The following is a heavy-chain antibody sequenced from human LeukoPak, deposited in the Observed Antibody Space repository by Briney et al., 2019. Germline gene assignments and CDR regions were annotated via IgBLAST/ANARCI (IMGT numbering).Heavy chain of an antibody. CDR2: ISGSGRST. V-gene: IGHV3-23*01. CDR3: AKDTVTTGTDH. J-gene: IGHJ4*02. D-gene: IGHD4-17*01. Sequence: GGSLRLSCAASGFTFNTYAMGWVRQAPGKGLEWVSAISGSGRSTFYADSVKGRFTISRDNSKNTLYLQMNSLRAEDTAVYYCAKDTVTTGTDHWGQGTLVTVS. CDR1: GFTFNTYA.